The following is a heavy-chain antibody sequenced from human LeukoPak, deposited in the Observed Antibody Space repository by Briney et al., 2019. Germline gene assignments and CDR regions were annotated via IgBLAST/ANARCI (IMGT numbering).Heavy chain of an antibody. D-gene: IGHD6-19*01. CDR2: ISYDGGKK. J-gene: IGHJ4*02. CDR3: AKDGQAVGEYYFDY. CDR1: GFTFSGSD. V-gene: IGHV3-30*18. Sequence: PGTSLRLSCAASGFTFSGSDMHWVRQAPGKGLEWVANISYDGGKKDYAAAVQGRFTVSRDNPVNTLNLQMNSLRVEDTALYYCAKDGQAVGEYYFDYWGQGTLVTVSS.